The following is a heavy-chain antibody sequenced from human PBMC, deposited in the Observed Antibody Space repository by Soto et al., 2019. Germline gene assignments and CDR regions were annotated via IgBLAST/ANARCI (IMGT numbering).Heavy chain of an antibody. CDR2: IYHSGST. D-gene: IGHD3-10*02. V-gene: IGHV4-4*02. Sequence: PSETLSPTCAVSGGSISSSNWWSWVRQPPGKGLEWIGEIYHSGSTNYNPSLKSRVTISVDKSKNQFSLKLSSVTAADTAVYYCASVRGGYYYAMDVWGQGTTVT. CDR3: ASVRGGYYYAMDV. CDR1: GGSISSSNW. J-gene: IGHJ6*02.